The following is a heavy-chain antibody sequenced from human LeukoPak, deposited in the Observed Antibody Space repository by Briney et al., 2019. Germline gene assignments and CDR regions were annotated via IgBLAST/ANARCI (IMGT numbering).Heavy chain of an antibody. D-gene: IGHD6-19*01. Sequence: KPSETLSLTCAVYGDSFSGYYWSWIRQPPGKGLEWIGEINHSGSTNYNPSLKSRVTISVDTSKNQFSLKLSSVTAADTAVYYCARVEGIAVAGTEPYYFDYWGQGTLVTVSS. CDR1: GDSFSGYY. CDR3: ARVEGIAVAGTEPYYFDY. V-gene: IGHV4-34*01. CDR2: INHSGST. J-gene: IGHJ4*02.